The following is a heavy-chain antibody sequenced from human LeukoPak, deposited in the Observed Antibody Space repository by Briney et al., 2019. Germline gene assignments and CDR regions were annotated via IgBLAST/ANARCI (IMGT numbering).Heavy chain of an antibody. Sequence: SETLSLTCTVSGDSISSGTYYWIWIRQPAGKGLEWIGRIYTSGSTNYNPSLKSRVTISVDTSKNQFSLKLSSVTAADTAVYYCARDQRMFDYWGQGTLVTVSS. J-gene: IGHJ4*02. V-gene: IGHV4-61*02. CDR1: GDSISSGTYY. CDR2: IYTSGST. D-gene: IGHD2-15*01. CDR3: ARDQRMFDY.